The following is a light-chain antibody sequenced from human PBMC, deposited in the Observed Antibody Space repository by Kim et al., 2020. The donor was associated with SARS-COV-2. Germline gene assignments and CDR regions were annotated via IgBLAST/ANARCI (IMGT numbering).Light chain of an antibody. CDR2: AAS. CDR1: QDISNY. V-gene: IGKV1-27*01. CDR3: QKCDSAPWT. J-gene: IGKJ1*01. Sequence: ACVGDRVTITCRASQDISNYLAWFQLKPGKAPKLLFYAASALQPGVPSPFSGSGSGTDFTLTVTSLQPEDGATYYCQKCDSAPWTFGQGTKVDIK.